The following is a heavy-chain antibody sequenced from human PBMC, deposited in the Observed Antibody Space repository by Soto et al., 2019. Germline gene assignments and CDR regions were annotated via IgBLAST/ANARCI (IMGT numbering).Heavy chain of an antibody. CDR1: GGSFSGYY. CDR2: INHSGST. CDR3: ARDKITGLFDY. D-gene: IGHD2-8*02. Sequence: QVQLQQWGAGLLKPSETLSLTCAVYGGSFSGYYWTWIRQPPGTGLERIGEINHSGSTNYNPSLKTRVTISVDTSKNQFSLRLTSVTAVNTAVYYCARDKITGLFDYWGQGTLVTVSS. V-gene: IGHV4-34*01. J-gene: IGHJ4*02.